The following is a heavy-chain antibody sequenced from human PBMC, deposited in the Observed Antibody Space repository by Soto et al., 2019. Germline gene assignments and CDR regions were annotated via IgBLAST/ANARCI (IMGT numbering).Heavy chain of an antibody. CDR3: ARRLTIVVVPAATQPLTFMDV. CDR1: GYTFTSYA. Sequence: AKVSCKASGYTFTSYAMHWVRQAPGQRLEWMGWINAGNGNTKYSQKFQGRVTITRDTSASTAYMELSSLRSEDTAVYYCARRLTIVVVPAATQPLTFMDVWGKGTTVTVSS. J-gene: IGHJ6*03. D-gene: IGHD2-2*01. CDR2: INAGNGNT. V-gene: IGHV1-3*01.